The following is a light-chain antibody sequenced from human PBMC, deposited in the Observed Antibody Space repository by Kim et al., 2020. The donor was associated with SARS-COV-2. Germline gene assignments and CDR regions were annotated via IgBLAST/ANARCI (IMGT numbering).Light chain of an antibody. Sequence: PGERATTSCSASPSGSSNLACYEQKPGQAARQLLYGASTSATASTATIIGSGSGTEFTPNISSMLSADFAVYYCQQYNNWPPWTFGQGTKVDIK. CDR3: QQYNNWPPWT. J-gene: IGKJ1*01. V-gene: IGKV3-15*01. CDR1: PSGSSN. CDR2: GAS.